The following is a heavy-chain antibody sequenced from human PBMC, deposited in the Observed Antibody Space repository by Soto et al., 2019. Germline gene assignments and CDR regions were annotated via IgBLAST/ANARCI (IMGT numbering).Heavy chain of an antibody. Sequence: PGGSLRLSCAASGFIFSSYAMTWVRQAPGKGLEWVSDISASGGSRYYADSVRGRFTISRDNAKNTLYLQMNSLRADDTAIYYCFLFNSSTGYDYWGQGTLVTVSS. V-gene: IGHV3-23*01. D-gene: IGHD1-1*01. CDR3: FLFNSSTGYDY. CDR2: ISASGGSR. J-gene: IGHJ4*02. CDR1: GFIFSSYA.